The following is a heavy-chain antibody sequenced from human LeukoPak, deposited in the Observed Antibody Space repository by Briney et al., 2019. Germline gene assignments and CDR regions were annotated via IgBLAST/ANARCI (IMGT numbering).Heavy chain of an antibody. D-gene: IGHD2-2*02. V-gene: IGHV2-5*02. Sequence: ESGPTLVKPTETLTLTCTFPGFSLSTRGVGVGWIRQPPGKALEWLALIYWDDVKRYSPSLKSRLTITKDSSKNQVILTMTNMDPVDTATYYCAHRDLYCSSASCYSADAFDLWGQGTMVTVSS. CDR2: IYWDDVK. J-gene: IGHJ3*01. CDR3: AHRDLYCSSASCYSADAFDL. CDR1: GFSLSTRGVG.